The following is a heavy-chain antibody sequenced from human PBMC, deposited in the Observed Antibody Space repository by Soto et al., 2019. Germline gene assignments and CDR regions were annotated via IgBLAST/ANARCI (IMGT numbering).Heavy chain of an antibody. D-gene: IGHD1-26*01. J-gene: IGHJ6*02. Sequence: GESLKISWKGSGYSFTSYWNGWVRQMPGKGLEWMGIIYPGDSDTRYSPSFQGQVTISADTSISTAYLKWSSLKASDTVMYYCARGISGSYSGHYYYGMDVWGQGTTVTVSS. CDR3: ARGISGSYSGHYYYGMDV. V-gene: IGHV5-51*01. CDR2: IYPGDSDT. CDR1: GYSFTSYW.